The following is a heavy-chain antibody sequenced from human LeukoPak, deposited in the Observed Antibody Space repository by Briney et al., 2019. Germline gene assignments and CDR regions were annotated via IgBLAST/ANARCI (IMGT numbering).Heavy chain of an antibody. D-gene: IGHD4-17*01. Sequence: SETLSLTCTVSGGSISSSSYYWGWIRQPPGKGLEWIGSIYYSGSTYYNPSLKSRVTISVDTSKNPFSLKLSSVTAADTAVYYCARGGDGVDYGDPNWFDPWGQGTLVTVSS. V-gene: IGHV4-39*01. J-gene: IGHJ5*02. CDR2: IYYSGST. CDR3: ARGGDGVDYGDPNWFDP. CDR1: GGSISSSSYY.